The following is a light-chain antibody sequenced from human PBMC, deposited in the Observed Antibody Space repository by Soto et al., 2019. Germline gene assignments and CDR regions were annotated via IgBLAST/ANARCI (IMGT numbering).Light chain of an antibody. Sequence: EIVMTQSPATLSVSPGERATLSCRASQSVSSNLAWYQQKPGQAPRLLIYVASTRATGIPARFSGSGSGTGFTLTISSLQSEDFAVYYCQQYNNWPPRWTFGQGTKVDIK. CDR2: VAS. J-gene: IGKJ1*01. CDR1: QSVSSN. V-gene: IGKV3-15*01. CDR3: QQYNNWPPRWT.